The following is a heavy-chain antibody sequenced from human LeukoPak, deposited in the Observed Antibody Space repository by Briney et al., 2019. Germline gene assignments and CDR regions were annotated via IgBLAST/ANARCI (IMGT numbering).Heavy chain of an antibody. CDR2: ISGRGGNT. CDR1: GFTFSSYA. V-gene: IGHV3-23*01. CDR3: AKDGSSDYNWYFDL. Sequence: GGSLRLSCAASGFTFSSYAMSWVRQAPGKGLEWVSAISGRGGNTYYADSVKGRFTISRDNSKNTLYLQMNSLRAEDTAVYYCAKDGSSDYNWYFDLWGRGTLVRVSP. J-gene: IGHJ2*01. D-gene: IGHD6-6*01.